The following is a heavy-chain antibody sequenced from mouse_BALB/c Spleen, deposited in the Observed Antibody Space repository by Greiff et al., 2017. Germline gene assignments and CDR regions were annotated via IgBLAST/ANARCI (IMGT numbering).Heavy chain of an antibody. CDR3: ARGPITRGAMDY. Sequence: EVKLVESGGGLVQPGGSLKLSCAASGFTFSDSYMSWVRQTPDKRLEWVAPISDGGSYTYYPDSVKGRFTISRDNAKNNLYLQMSSLKSEDTAMYYCARGPITRGAMDYWGQGTSVTVSS. CDR1: GFTFSDSY. D-gene: IGHD1-2*01. V-gene: IGHV5-4*02. CDR2: ISDGGSYT. J-gene: IGHJ4*01.